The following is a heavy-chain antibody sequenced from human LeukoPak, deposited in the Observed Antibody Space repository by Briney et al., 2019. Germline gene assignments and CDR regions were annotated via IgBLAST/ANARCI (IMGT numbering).Heavy chain of an antibody. CDR2: IYTSGST. CDR3: ARDCSGGTCYLGAVDY. V-gene: IGHV4-4*07. CDR1: GGSISSYY. Sequence: SETLSLTCTVSGGSISSYYWSWIRQPAGKGLEWIGRIYTSGSTNYNPSLKSRVTMSVDTSKNQFSLKPSSVTAADAAVYYCARDCSGGTCYLGAVDYWGQGILVTVSS. J-gene: IGHJ4*02. D-gene: IGHD2-15*01.